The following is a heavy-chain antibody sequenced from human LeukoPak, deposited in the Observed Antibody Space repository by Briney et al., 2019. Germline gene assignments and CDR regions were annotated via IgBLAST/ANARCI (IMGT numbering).Heavy chain of an antibody. CDR2: ISSSSSYI. CDR3: AGDPPAPDGSFEH. Sequence: GGSLRLSCAASGFTFSSYSMNWVRQAPGKGLEWVSSISSSSSYIYYADSVKGRFTISRDNAKNSLYLQMNSLRAEDTAVYYCAGDPPAPDGSFEHWGQGTLGTVS. V-gene: IGHV3-21*01. CDR1: GFTFSSYS. J-gene: IGHJ4*02. D-gene: IGHD3-10*01.